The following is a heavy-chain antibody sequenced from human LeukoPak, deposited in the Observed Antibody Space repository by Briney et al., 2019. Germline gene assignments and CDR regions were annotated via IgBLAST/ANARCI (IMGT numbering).Heavy chain of an antibody. D-gene: IGHD5-18*01. J-gene: IGHJ4*02. CDR3: ARSNRWIQLWLGGYFDY. CDR2: IIPIFGTA. CDR1: GGTFRSYA. Sequence: ASVKVSCKASGGTFRSYAISWVRQAPGQGLEWMGGIIPIFGTANYAQKFQGRVTITADKSTSTAYMELSSLRSEDTAVYYCARSNRWIQLWLGGYFDYWGQGTLVTVPS. V-gene: IGHV1-69*06.